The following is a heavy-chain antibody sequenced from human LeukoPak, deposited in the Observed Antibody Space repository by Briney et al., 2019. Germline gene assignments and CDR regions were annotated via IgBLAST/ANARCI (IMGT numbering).Heavy chain of an antibody. CDR1: GFTFRDYA. Sequence: PGGSLRLSCAASGFTFRDYAMTWVRQAPGKGLEWVAAISGSGTTTYYVNSVKGRFTISRDNSQNTVFLQMNSLRVQDTAVYYCARDRSVSSGWSQDGMDVWGQGTTVTVSS. D-gene: IGHD6-19*01. CDR3: ARDRSVSSGWSQDGMDV. J-gene: IGHJ6*02. V-gene: IGHV3-23*01. CDR2: ISGSGTTT.